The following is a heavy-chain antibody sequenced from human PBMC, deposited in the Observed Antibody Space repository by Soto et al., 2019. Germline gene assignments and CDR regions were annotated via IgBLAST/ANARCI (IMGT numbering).Heavy chain of an antibody. J-gene: IGHJ6*02. Sequence: QVQLVQSGAEMKKPGSSVTVSCKVFGGTFISYSFSWVRQAPGQGPEWMGGIIPIFGTPNYAQKFQGRVTIAADGSTSRDYMELSSLRSGDTAVYYCAGGVWRGYSEYYYGMDVWGQGTTVTVSS. CDR1: GGTFISYS. CDR2: IIPIFGTP. CDR3: AGGVWRGYSEYYYGMDV. V-gene: IGHV1-69*01. D-gene: IGHD3-3*01.